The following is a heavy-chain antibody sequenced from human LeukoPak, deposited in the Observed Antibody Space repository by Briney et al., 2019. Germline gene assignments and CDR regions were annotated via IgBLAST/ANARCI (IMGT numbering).Heavy chain of an antibody. V-gene: IGHV3-33*08. Sequence: PGGSLRLSCAASGFTVSSNYMSWVRQAPGKGLEWVAVIWYDGSNKYYADSVKGRFTISRDNSKNTLYLQMNSLRAEDTAVYYCARDQLLWFGVDYWGQGTLVTVS. CDR1: GFTVSSNY. CDR3: ARDQLLWFGVDY. D-gene: IGHD3-10*01. CDR2: IWYDGSNK. J-gene: IGHJ4*02.